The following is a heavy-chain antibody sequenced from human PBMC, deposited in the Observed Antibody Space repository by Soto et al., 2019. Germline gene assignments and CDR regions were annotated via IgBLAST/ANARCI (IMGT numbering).Heavy chain of an antibody. Sequence: GGSLGLSCAASGFIFTSYGMHWVRQAPGKGLEWMALILHDGSAEYYADSVKGRFTISRDNSKNTLYLQMNSLTAEDTAVYYCARSRDGYSFYFYYGMDGCGQGTTVTVSS. J-gene: IGHJ6*02. CDR1: GFIFTSYG. D-gene: IGHD4-4*01. V-gene: IGHV3-30*03. CDR3: ARSRDGYSFYFYYGMDG. CDR2: ILHDGSAE.